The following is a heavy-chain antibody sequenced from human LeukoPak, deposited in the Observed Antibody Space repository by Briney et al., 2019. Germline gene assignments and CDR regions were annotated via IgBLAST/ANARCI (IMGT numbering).Heavy chain of an antibody. Sequence: SVTLSLTCTVSSGSISSGGYYWSWIRQHPGKGLEWIGYIYYSGSTYYNPSLKSRVTISVDTSKNQFSLKLSSVTAADTAVYYCARVGVDTATEHAFDIWGQGTMVTVSS. D-gene: IGHD5-18*01. V-gene: IGHV4-31*03. CDR3: ARVGVDTATEHAFDI. CDR2: IYYSGST. J-gene: IGHJ3*02. CDR1: SGSISSGGYY.